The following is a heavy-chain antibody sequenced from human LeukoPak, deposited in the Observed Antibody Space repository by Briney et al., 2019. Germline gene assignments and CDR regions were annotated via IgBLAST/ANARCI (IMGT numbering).Heavy chain of an antibody. V-gene: IGHV4-39*01. CDR2: IYYSGST. CDR1: GGSISSSSYY. Sequence: SETPSLTCTVSGGSISSSSYYWGWIRQPPGKGLEWIGSIYYSGSTYYNPSLKSRVTISVDTSKNQFSLKLSSVTAADTAVYYCARHRLITMVRGVIGWFDPWGQGTLVTVSS. D-gene: IGHD3-10*01. J-gene: IGHJ5*02. CDR3: ARHRLITMVRGVIGWFDP.